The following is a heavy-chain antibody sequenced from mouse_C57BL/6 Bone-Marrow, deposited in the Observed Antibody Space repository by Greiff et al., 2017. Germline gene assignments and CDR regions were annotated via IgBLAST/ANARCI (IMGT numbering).Heavy chain of an antibody. Sequence: QVQLKESGPGLVAPSQSLSITCTVSGFSLTSYAISWVRQPPGKGLEWLGVIWTGGGTNYNSAPKSSLSISKDNSKSQVFLKMNSLQTDDTARYYCDRSLGLLLRPYYYAMDYWGQGTSVTVDS. V-gene: IGHV2-9-1*01. J-gene: IGHJ4*01. D-gene: IGHD1-1*01. CDR1: GFSLTSYA. CDR3: DRSLGLLLRPYYYAMDY. CDR2: IWTGGGT.